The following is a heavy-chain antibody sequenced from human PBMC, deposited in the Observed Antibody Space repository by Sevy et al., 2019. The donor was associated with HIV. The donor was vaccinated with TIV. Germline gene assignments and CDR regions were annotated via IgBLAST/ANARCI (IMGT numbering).Heavy chain of an antibody. CDR1: GGTFTNYA. CDR2: VIPSLDIT. Sequence: ASVKVSCKASGGTFTNYAISWVRQAPGQGLEWMGRVIPSLDITNYAQKFQGRVTITADKSTTTAYMEVHSLRSDDTAVYYCASGGSGDVWNYGYYYYGMDVWGQGTTVTVSS. CDR3: ASGGSGDVWNYGYYYYGMDV. J-gene: IGHJ6*02. D-gene: IGHD3-3*01. V-gene: IGHV1-69*04.